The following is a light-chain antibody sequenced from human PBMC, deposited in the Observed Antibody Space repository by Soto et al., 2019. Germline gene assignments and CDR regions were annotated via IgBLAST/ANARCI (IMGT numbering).Light chain of an antibody. CDR1: SSDVGSYNL. V-gene: IGLV2-23*02. J-gene: IGLJ3*02. CDR3: CSYARTSTLL. CDR2: EVS. Sequence: QSVLTQPASVSGSPGQSITISCTGTSSDVGSYNLVSWYQRHPDKDPKLMIYEVSKRPSGVSDRFSGSKSGNTASLTISGIQAEDEADYYCCSYARTSTLLFGGGTKLTVL.